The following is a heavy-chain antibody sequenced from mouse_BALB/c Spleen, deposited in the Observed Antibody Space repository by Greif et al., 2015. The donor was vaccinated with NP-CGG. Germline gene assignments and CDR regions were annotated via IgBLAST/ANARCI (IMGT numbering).Heavy chain of an antibody. V-gene: IGHV1-63*02. J-gene: IGHJ3*01. Sequence: QVQLQQSGVELVRPGTSVKISCKASGYTFTNYWLDWVKQRPGHGLEWIGVIFPGGDYTKYNEKFKGKATLTADTPSSTAYMQLSSLTSEDSAVYFCVRGLYGYGAYWGQGTLVTVSA. CDR2: IFPGGDYT. CDR3: VRGLYGYGAY. CDR1: GYTFTNYW. D-gene: IGHD1-2*01.